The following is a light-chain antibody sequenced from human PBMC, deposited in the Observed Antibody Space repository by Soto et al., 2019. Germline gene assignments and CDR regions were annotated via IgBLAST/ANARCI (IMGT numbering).Light chain of an antibody. CDR2: TAS. CDR1: QDIRSE. CDR3: LQDHSYPLT. J-gene: IGKJ4*01. Sequence: AIQMTQSPSSLSASVGDRVTITCRASQDIRSELGWYQQKPGKAPNILIYTASTLQSGVSSRFSGSGSGTDFTLTINSLQPEDFAIYYCLQDHSYPLTFGGGTKVEIK. V-gene: IGKV1-6*01.